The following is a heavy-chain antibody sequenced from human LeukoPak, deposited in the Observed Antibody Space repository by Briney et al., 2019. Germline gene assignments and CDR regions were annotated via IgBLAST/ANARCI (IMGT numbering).Heavy chain of an antibody. J-gene: IGHJ4*02. V-gene: IGHV3-23*01. CDR3: AKDARRTNGWYFFDY. CDR1: GFAFSNLA. CDR2: ISDSGSLT. Sequence: GSLRLSCAASGFAFSNLAMGWVRQAARRGLEWVSVISDSGSLTYYADSVKGRFTISRDNSKNTLFLQMNSLRAEDTAVYYCAKDARRTNGWYFFDYWGQGTLVTVSS. D-gene: IGHD6-19*01.